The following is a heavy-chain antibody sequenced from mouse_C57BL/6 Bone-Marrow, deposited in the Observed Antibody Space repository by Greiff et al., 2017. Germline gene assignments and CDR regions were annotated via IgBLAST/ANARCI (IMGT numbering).Heavy chain of an antibody. J-gene: IGHJ4*01. Sequence: EVKLEESGGGLVQPGGSMKLPCAASGFTFSDAWMDWVRQSPEKGLEWVAEVRNNANNHATYSAESVKGMFTISRDDSKSSVYLQMNSLRSEDTGIYYCTVLLRGHYYAMDGWGQGSSGTDSS. D-gene: IGHD2-12*01. CDR2: VRNNANNHAT. CDR3: TVLLRGHYYAMDG. V-gene: IGHV6-6*01. CDR1: GFTFSDAW.